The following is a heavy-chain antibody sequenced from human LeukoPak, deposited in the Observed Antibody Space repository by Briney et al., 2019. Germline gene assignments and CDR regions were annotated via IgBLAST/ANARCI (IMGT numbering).Heavy chain of an antibody. J-gene: IGHJ4*02. CDR3: ARSIMATISPFDY. D-gene: IGHD5-24*01. CDR2: VYPGDSDT. V-gene: IGHV5-51*01. CDR1: GCSFTSYW. Sequence: GGALEISCKGSGCSFTSYWIGWVRQMPGKGLEWMGGVYPGDSDTIYSPSFQGQVTISADKSTSIAYLQWSSLRASDTAMYYCARSIMATISPFDYWGQGTLVTVSS.